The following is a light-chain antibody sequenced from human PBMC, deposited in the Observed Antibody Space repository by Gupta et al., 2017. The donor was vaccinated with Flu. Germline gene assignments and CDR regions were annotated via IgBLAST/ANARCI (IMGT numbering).Light chain of an antibody. Sequence: QSALTQPASVSGSPGQSSTISCTGTSSDVGGYNLVSWYQQSPGNAPKLIIYGVNKRPSGISDRFSGSKSGNTASLTIAGLQAEAEADYYCCSYIGSWARLVFGGGTKLTVL. J-gene: IGLJ2*01. CDR1: SSDVGGYNL. CDR2: GVN. CDR3: CSYIGSWARLV. V-gene: IGLV2-23*02.